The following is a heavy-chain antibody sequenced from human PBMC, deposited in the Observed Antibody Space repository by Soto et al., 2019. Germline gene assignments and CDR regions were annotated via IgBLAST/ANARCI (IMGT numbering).Heavy chain of an antibody. J-gene: IGHJ6*02. CDR3: ARVSGSPVYYYYGMDV. Sequence: ASVKVSCKASGYTFTSYYMHWVRQAPGQGLEWMGIINPSGGSTSYAQKFQGRVTMTRDTSTSTVYMELSSLRSEDTAVYYCARVSGSPVYYYYGMDVWGQGTTVTVSS. CDR2: INPSGGST. CDR1: GYTFTSYY. V-gene: IGHV1-46*01. D-gene: IGHD1-26*01.